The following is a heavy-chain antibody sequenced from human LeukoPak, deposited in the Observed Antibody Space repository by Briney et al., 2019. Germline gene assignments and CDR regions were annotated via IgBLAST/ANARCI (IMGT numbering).Heavy chain of an antibody. CDR2: IDYSGST. D-gene: IGHD3-3*01. V-gene: IGHV4-59*01. CDR1: GGSISSYY. CDR3: ARDSAQGSGKYYFGY. J-gene: IGHJ4*02. Sequence: SETLSLTCTVPGGSISSYYWSWIRQPPGKGLEWIGYIDYSGSTNYNPSLKSRVTISVDTSKNQFSLKLTSVTAADTAVYYCARDSAQGSGKYYFGYWGQGTLVTVSA.